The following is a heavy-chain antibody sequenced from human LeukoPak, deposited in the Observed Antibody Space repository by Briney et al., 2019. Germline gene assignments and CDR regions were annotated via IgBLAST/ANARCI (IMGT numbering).Heavy chain of an antibody. D-gene: IGHD3-22*01. CDR1: ELTLSSNY. CDR2: IYSGGST. CDR3: ATLPYYYDSSGSYYFDY. V-gene: IGHV3-53*01. Sequence: GGSLRLSCAASELTLSSNYMSWIRQAPGRGLEWVSFIYSGGSTYYADSVRGRFIISRDNSKNTLYLQMNSLRAEDTAVYYCATLPYYYDSSGSYYFDYWGQGTLVTVSS. J-gene: IGHJ4*02.